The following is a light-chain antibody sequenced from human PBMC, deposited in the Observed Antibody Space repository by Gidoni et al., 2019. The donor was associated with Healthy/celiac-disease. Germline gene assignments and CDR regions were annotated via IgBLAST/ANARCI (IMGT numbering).Light chain of an antibody. CDR2: EVS. Sequence: QSALTQPPSASGSPGQSVTISCTGTSSDVGGYNYVSWYPQHPGKAPKLMIYEVSKRPSGVPDRFSGSKSGNTASLTVSGLQAGDESDYYCSSYAGSNNLVFGGGTKLTVL. V-gene: IGLV2-8*01. CDR1: SSDVGGYNY. CDR3: SSYAGSNNLV. J-gene: IGLJ2*01.